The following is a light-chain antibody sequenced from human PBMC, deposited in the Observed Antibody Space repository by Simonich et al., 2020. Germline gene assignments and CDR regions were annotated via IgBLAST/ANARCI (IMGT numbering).Light chain of an antibody. J-gene: IGKJ2*01. CDR1: QSVLSSSNNKNY. CDR2: WES. CDR3: QQYYSTPMYT. Sequence: DIVMIQSPDSLAVSLCERANINCKSSQSVLSSSNNKNYLAWDQQKPGQPPKLLIYWESTRESGVPNRFSGSGSGTDFTLTISSLQAEDVAVYYCQQYYSTPMYTFGQGTKLEIK. V-gene: IGKV4-1*01.